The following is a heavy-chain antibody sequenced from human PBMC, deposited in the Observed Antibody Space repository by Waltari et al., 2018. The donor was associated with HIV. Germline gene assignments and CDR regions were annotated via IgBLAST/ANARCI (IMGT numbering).Heavy chain of an antibody. CDR2: ISTSGSV. CDR1: GASIVSGGY. J-gene: IGHJ6*02. V-gene: IGHV4-61*02. CDR3: ARDEIVSSPHYYGLDV. Sequence: VQLRESGPGLVRPSQTLSLTCTVSGASIVSGGYNYNWVRQPAGKGLEWMGRISTSGSVNHTPSLKSRVTISIDTSKNRVSLKLNSVTAADTAVYYCARDEIVSSPHYYGLDVWGQGTTVIVSS. D-gene: IGHD6-13*01.